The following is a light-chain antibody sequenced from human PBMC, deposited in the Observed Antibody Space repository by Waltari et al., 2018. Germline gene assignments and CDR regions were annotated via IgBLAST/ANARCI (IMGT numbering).Light chain of an antibody. CDR3: QSYDSSLGGSV. J-gene: IGLJ2*01. CDR1: RSNIGAGYD. Sequence: QSVLTQPPSVSGAPGQRVTISCTGSRSNIGAGYDVNWYPKLPGEAPKLRIYGNTKRPAGVTDRVSGSKSGTSASLAITGLQAEDEADYYCQSYDSSLGGSVFGGGTKLTVL. CDR2: GNT. V-gene: IGLV1-40*01.